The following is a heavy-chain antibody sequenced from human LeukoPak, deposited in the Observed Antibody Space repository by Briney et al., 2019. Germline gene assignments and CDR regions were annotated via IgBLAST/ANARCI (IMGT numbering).Heavy chain of an antibody. Sequence: ASVKVSCKASGYTFTSYGISWARQAPGQGLEWMGWISAYNGNTNYAQKLQGRVTMTTDTSTSTAYMELRSLRSDDTAVYYCARDGYFDWLLSAYDYWGQGTLVTVSS. V-gene: IGHV1-18*01. D-gene: IGHD3-9*01. CDR1: GYTFTSYG. CDR3: ARDGYFDWLLSAYDY. CDR2: ISAYNGNT. J-gene: IGHJ4*02.